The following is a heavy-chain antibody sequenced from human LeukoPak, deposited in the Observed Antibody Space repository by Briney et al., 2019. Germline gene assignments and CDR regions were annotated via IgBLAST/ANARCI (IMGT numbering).Heavy chain of an antibody. CDR1: GGSFSGYY. V-gene: IGHV4-34*01. CDR3: TGSDGYGLVGI. CDR2: INHSGST. Sequence: TSETLSLTCAVYGGSFSGYYWSWIRQPPGKGLEWIGEINHSGSTNYNPSLKSRVTISVETSKNEFSLKLRSVTAADTAVYYCTGSDGYGLVGIWGQGTMVTVSS. J-gene: IGHJ3*01. D-gene: IGHD3-10*01.